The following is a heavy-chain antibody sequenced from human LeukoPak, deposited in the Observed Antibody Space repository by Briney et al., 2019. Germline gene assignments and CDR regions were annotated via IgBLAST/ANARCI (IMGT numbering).Heavy chain of an antibody. D-gene: IGHD1-26*01. J-gene: IGHJ4*02. CDR2: IYYSGST. CDR3: ARQGSGNYLSPVNY. V-gene: IGHV4-39*01. CDR1: CGSISSCSYY. Sequence: SETLSLTCTVSCGSISSCSYYWGWIRQPPRKGLEWIGTIYYSGSTYYNPSLKSRVTISVDTSKNQFSLKLSSVTAADTAVYYCARQGSGNYLSPVNYWGQGTLVTVSS.